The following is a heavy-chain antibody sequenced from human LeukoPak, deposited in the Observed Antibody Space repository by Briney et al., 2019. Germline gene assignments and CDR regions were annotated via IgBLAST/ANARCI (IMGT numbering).Heavy chain of an antibody. V-gene: IGHV4-59*01. J-gene: IGHJ4*02. Sequence: SETLSLTCTVSGGSISSYYWSWIRQPPGKGLEWMGYIYYSGSTNYNPSLKSRVTISVDTSKNQFSLKLSSVTAADTAVYYCARDVLRFGELFTPDWGQGTLVTVSS. CDR1: GGSISSYY. D-gene: IGHD3-10*01. CDR2: IYYSGST. CDR3: ARDVLRFGELFTPD.